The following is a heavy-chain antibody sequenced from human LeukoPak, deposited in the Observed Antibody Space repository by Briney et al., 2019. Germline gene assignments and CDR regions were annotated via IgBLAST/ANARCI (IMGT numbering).Heavy chain of an antibody. CDR1: GYTISNYA. D-gene: IGHD2-15*01. Sequence: ASVKVSCKASGYTISNYAFTWVRQAPGQGLEWMGWISVFNGNTKYAQKLQGRVTMTTDTSTSTAYMELRSLTSDDTAVYYCARYAGGKNYGGRPEYYYYYYYMDVWGKGTTVTVSS. CDR2: ISVFNGNT. CDR3: ARYAGGKNYGGRPEYYYYYYYMDV. V-gene: IGHV1-18*01. J-gene: IGHJ6*03.